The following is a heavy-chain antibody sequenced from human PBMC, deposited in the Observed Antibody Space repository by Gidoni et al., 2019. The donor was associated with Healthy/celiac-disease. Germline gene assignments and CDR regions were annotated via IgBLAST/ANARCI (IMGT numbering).Heavy chain of an antibody. V-gene: IGHV3-9*01. CDR2: ISWNSGSI. D-gene: IGHD2-2*01. CDR3: AKDIGCSSTSCYRGQHYYYGMDV. Sequence: EVQLVESGGGLVQPGRYLRLSCAASGLTFDDYSILWVRHAPGKGLEWVSGISWNSGSIGYADSVKGRFTISRDNAKNSLYLQMNSLRAEDTALYYCAKDIGCSSTSCYRGQHYYYGMDVWGQGTTVTVSS. CDR1: GLTFDDYS. J-gene: IGHJ6*02.